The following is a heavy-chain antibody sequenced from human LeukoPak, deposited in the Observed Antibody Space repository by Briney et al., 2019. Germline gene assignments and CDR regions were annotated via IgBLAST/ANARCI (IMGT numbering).Heavy chain of an antibody. Sequence: SETLSLTCTVSGGSISSYYWSWIRQPPGKGLEWIGYIYYSGSTNYNPSLKSRVTISVDTSKNQFSLKLSSVTAADTAVYYCARGWIQLWSLDYWGQGTLVTVSS. CDR1: GGSISSYY. CDR3: ARGWIQLWSLDY. D-gene: IGHD5-18*01. CDR2: IYYSGST. V-gene: IGHV4-59*01. J-gene: IGHJ4*02.